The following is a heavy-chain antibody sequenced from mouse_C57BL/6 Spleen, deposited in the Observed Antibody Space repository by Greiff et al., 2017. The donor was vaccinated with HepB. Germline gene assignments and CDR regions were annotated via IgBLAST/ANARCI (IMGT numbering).Heavy chain of an antibody. J-gene: IGHJ3*01. CDR2: IHPNSGST. Sequence: QVQLQQSGAELVKPGASVKLSCKASGYTFTSYWMHWVKQRPGQGLEWIGMIHPNSGSTNYNEKFKSKATLTVDKSSSTAYMQLSSLTSEDSAVYYCARIYYDYGGFAYWGQGTLVTVSA. D-gene: IGHD2-4*01. CDR1: GYTFTSYW. V-gene: IGHV1-64*01. CDR3: ARIYYDYGGFAY.